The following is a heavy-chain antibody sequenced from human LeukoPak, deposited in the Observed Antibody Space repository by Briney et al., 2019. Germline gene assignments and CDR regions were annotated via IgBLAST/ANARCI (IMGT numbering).Heavy chain of an antibody. CDR1: GGSFSGYY. Sequence: SETLSLTCAVYGGSFSGYYWSWIRQPPGKGLEWIGEINHSGSTNYNPSLKSRVTISVDKSKNQFSLKLSSVTAADTAVYYCASLAIAVAGTGDFDYWGQGTLVTVSS. V-gene: IGHV4-34*01. J-gene: IGHJ4*02. CDR3: ASLAIAVAGTGDFDY. CDR2: INHSGST. D-gene: IGHD6-19*01.